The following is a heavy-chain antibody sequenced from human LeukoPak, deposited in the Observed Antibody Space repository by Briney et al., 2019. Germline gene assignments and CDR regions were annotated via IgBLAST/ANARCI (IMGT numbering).Heavy chain of an antibody. D-gene: IGHD2-2*01. J-gene: IGHJ4*02. CDR2: IGNGGDYI. Sequence: SGGSLRLSCAASGFSFSNHGLSWVRQAPGKGLEWVSSIGNGGDYIAYANSVKGRFSISRDNAENSLYLQMNNLKVEDTAVYYCAREGTYCSSSVCHFDSWGQGTLVTVSS. CDR1: GFSFSNHG. V-gene: IGHV3-21*06. CDR3: AREGTYCSSSVCHFDS.